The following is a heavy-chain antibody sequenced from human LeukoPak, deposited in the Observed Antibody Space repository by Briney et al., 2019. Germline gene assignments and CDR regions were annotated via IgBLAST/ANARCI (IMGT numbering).Heavy chain of an antibody. CDR3: ATASSGWPYSNFDY. CDR2: FDPEDGET. D-gene: IGHD6-19*01. J-gene: IGHJ4*02. V-gene: IGHV1-24*01. Sequence: ASVKASCKXSGYTLTELSMHWVRQAPGKGLEWMGGFDPEDGETIYAQKFQGRVTMTEDTSTDTAYMELSSLRSEDTAVYYCATASSGWPYSNFDYWGQGTLVTVSS. CDR1: GYTLTELS.